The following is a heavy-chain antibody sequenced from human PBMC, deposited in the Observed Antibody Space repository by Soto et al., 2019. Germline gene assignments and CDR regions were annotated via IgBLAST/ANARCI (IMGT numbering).Heavy chain of an antibody. CDR3: ARVLNTDPSAYYSFAY. V-gene: IGHV1-18*01. Sequence: QVLLVQSGPEVKMPGASVKVACKTSGYTFTAYGLAWLRQAPGQRPEWMGWVSTNNADTNYAPRLQGRVTMTTDKSTTATYMELRSLRYDDTAVYYCARVLNTDPSAYYSFAYWGQGTLLTVSS. CDR1: GYTFTAYG. J-gene: IGHJ4*02. CDR2: VSTNNADT. D-gene: IGHD3-22*01.